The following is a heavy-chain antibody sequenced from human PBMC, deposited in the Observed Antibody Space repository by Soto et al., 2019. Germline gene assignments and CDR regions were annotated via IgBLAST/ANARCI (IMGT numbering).Heavy chain of an antibody. CDR1: GGSISSGGYY. CDR2: IYYSGST. CDR3: AGGFCSTHNCPGRYFDY. D-gene: IGHD2-2*01. Sequence: QVQLQESGPGLVKPSQTLSLTCTVSGGSISSGGYYWSWLRQHPGKGLEWIGYIYYSGSTYYNPSLKSRVTILVDTSKIRLSLRLSSVTAAATTVYYCAGGFCSTHNCPGRYFDYWGQGTLVTVSS. V-gene: IGHV4-31*03. J-gene: IGHJ4*02.